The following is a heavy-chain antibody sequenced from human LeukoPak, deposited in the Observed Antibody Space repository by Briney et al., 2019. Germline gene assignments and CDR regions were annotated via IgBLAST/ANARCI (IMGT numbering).Heavy chain of an antibody. CDR3: ARVPIVGATWYYFDY. V-gene: IGHV1-69*13. CDR1: GGTFSSYA. D-gene: IGHD1-26*01. Sequence: ASVTVSCKASGGTFSSYAISWVRQAPGQGLEWMGGIIPIFGTANYAQKFQGRVTITADESTSTAYMELSSLRSEDTAVYYCARVPIVGATWYYFDYWGQGTLVTVSS. CDR2: IIPIFGTA. J-gene: IGHJ4*02.